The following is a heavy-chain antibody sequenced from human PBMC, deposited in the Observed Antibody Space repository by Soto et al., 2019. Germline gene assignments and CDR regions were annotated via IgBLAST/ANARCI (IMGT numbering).Heavy chain of an antibody. J-gene: IGHJ4*02. CDR1: GVTVSSYG. CDR2: IKQDGSEK. V-gene: IGHV3-7*01. Sequence: EVQLVESGGGLVQPGGSLRLSCAASGVTVSSYGMRWVRQAPGKGLGWVASIKQDGSEKYYVDSVKGRFTISRDNAKNSLYLQMNSLRAEDTAVYYCASYDYGDYYFDCWGQGTLVTVSS. CDR3: ASYDYGDYYFDC. D-gene: IGHD4-17*01.